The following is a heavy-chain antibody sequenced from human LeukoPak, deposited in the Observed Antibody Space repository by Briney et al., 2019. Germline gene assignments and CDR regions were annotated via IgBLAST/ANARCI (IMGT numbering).Heavy chain of an antibody. Sequence: GGSLTLSCAASGCTFSSYAMSWVRQAPGKGLEWVSAISGSGGTTYYADSANGRSTIYRDNSKTTLYLQMNSMRAEDTAVYYCAKGDHDEVTVTWFDPWGQGNLVTVSS. CDR2: ISGSGGTT. CDR3: AKGDHDEVTVTWFDP. CDR1: GCTFSSYA. J-gene: IGHJ5*02. V-gene: IGHV3-23*01. D-gene: IGHD4-11*01.